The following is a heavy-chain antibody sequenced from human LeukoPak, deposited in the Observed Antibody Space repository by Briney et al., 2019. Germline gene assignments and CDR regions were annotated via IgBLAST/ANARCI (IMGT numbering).Heavy chain of an antibody. CDR1: GITLSNYG. V-gene: IGHV3-23*01. Sequence: GGSLRLSCRVSGITLSNYGMSWVRQAPGKGLEWVAGISGSGGSTNYADSVKGRFTISKDNPKNTLYLQMTSLRAEDTAVYFCAKRGVVIRVILVGFHKEAYYFDSWGQGALVTVSS. CDR2: ISGSGGST. CDR3: AKRGVVIRVILVGFHKEAYYFDS. D-gene: IGHD3-22*01. J-gene: IGHJ4*02.